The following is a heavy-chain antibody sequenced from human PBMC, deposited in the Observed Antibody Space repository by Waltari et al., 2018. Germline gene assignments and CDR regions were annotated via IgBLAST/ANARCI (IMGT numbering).Heavy chain of an antibody. Sequence: QVQLVESGGGVVQPGGSLRLSCAASGFTLRSYGMDWVRQAPGKGLEWVAFLMADGTTHYYADSVKGRLTISRDSSKNTLYLQMNSLRPEDTAVYYCARGTDYCFDSWGQGTLVTVSS. J-gene: IGHJ4*02. CDR1: GFTLRSYG. CDR3: ARGTDYCFDS. CDR2: LMADGTTH. V-gene: IGHV3-30*02. D-gene: IGHD3-9*01.